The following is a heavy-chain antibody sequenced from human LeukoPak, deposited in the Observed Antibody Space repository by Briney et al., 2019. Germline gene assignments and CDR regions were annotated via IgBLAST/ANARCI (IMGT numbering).Heavy chain of an antibody. CDR3: ARGRYYGRGDYFDY. V-gene: IGHV3-30*04. CDR1: GFAFSSYD. Sequence: GRSLRLSCAASGFAFSSYDMNWVRQAPGKGLEWVASISNDGKNKYYADSVKGRFTISRDNSKNTLYLQMNSLRAEGTAVYYCARGRYYGRGDYFDYRGQGTLVTVSS. J-gene: IGHJ4*02. D-gene: IGHD3-10*02. CDR2: ISNDGKNK.